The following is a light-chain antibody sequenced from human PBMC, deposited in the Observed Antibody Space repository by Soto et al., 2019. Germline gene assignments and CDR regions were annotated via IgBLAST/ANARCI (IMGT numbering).Light chain of an antibody. CDR1: QSISSW. V-gene: IGKV1-5*03. CDR2: KAS. CDR3: QQYNSYSWT. Sequence: DSQMTQSPSTLSASVGDRVTITCRASQSISSWLAWYQQKPGKAPKLLIYKASSLESGVPSRFSGSGSGTEFTLTISSLQPDDFATCYCQQYNSYSWTFGQGTKVEIK. J-gene: IGKJ1*01.